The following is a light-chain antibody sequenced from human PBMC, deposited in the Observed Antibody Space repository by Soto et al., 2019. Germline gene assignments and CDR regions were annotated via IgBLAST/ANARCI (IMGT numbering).Light chain of an antibody. J-gene: IGKJ1*01. CDR3: LQHNTYPQT. CDR2: AAS. V-gene: IGKV1-17*01. Sequence: DIQMTQSPSSLSASVGDRVTITCRASQGIGNFLGWFQQKPGRAPKRLIYAASSLESGVPSRFSGSGSGTEFTLTISSLQPEDFDTYYCLQHNTYPQTFGQGTKVDVK. CDR1: QGIGNF.